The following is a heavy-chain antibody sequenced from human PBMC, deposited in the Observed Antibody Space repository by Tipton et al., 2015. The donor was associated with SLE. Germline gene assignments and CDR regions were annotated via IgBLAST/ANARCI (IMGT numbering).Heavy chain of an antibody. CDR1: GFSFIHYW. V-gene: IGHV3-74*01. Sequence: SLRLSCATSGFSFIHYWMHWVRQAPGKGLEWVSRINSDGSGTLYADSVKGRFTTSRDNSKNTLYLQMNSLRDDDTAVYYCAREGPFWGGPPVLWGQGTLVTVSS. CDR2: INSDGSGT. J-gene: IGHJ4*02. CDR3: AREGPFWGGPPVL. D-gene: IGHD3-16*01.